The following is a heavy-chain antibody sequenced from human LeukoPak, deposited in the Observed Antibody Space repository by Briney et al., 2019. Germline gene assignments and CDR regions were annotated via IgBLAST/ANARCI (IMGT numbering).Heavy chain of an antibody. CDR2: IRYDGNDK. CDR1: GFTFSSYW. Sequence: GGSLRLSCAASGFTFSSYWMSWVRQAPGKGLEWVAFIRYDGNDKYYADSVKGRFTISRDNSKNTLYLQMNSLRAEDTAVYYCERDYYDSRGYYFEVYWGQGTLVTVSS. D-gene: IGHD3-22*01. V-gene: IGHV3-30*02. J-gene: IGHJ4*02. CDR3: ERDYYDSRGYYFEVY.